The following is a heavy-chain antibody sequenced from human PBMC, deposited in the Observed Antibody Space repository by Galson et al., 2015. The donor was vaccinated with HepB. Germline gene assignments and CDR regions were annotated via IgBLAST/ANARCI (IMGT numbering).Heavy chain of an antibody. CDR1: GYSFTSYW. CDR3: ARLGIASILWGNFDP. D-gene: IGHD2-21*01. J-gene: IGHJ5*02. CDR2: IDPSDSYT. V-gene: IGHV5-10-1*01. Sequence: QSGAEVKKPGESLRISCKGSGYSFTSYWISWVRQMPGKGLEWMGRIDPSDSYTNYSPSFQGHVTISADKSISTAYLQWSSLKASDTAMYYCARLGIASILWGNFDPWGQGTLVTVSS.